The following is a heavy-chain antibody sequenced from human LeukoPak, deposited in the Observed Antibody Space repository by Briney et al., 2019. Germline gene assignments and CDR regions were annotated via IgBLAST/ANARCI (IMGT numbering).Heavy chain of an antibody. D-gene: IGHD3-22*01. CDR3: ARKPRGSGYVFDY. CDR2: ISYDGSNK. Sequence: PGGSLRLSCAASGFTFSSYAMHWVRQAPGKGLEWVAVISYDGSNKYYADSVKGRFTISRDNSKNTLYLQMNSLRAEDTAVYYCARKPRGSGYVFDYWGQGTLVTVSS. V-gene: IGHV3-30*14. J-gene: IGHJ4*02. CDR1: GFTFSSYA.